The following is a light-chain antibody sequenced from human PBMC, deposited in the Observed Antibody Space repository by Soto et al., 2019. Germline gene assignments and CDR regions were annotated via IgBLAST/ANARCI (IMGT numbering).Light chain of an antibody. J-gene: IGLJ2*01. CDR1: SSNIGNNY. Sequence: QSVLTQPPSVSAAPGQKVTISCSGSSSNIGNNYVSWYQQLPGTAPKLLIYDNNERPSGIPDRFSGSKSGTSATLGITGLQTGDEAAYYCATWDSSLSAGVFGGGTKVTVL. CDR2: DNN. V-gene: IGLV1-51*01. CDR3: ATWDSSLSAGV.